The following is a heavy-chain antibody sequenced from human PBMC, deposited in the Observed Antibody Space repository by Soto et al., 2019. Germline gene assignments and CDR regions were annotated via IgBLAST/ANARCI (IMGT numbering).Heavy chain of an antibody. J-gene: IGHJ5*02. CDR3: ARGLECRGYCLDKPTWFGP. CDR2: IIPIFGTP. V-gene: IGHV1-69*06. CDR1: GGTFSSYA. Sequence: GPQVKVSCNASGGTFSSYAISWVRQAPGQGLEWMGRIIPIFGTPYYAQKFQGRVTITADKSTSTVYMELSSLGSDDTAVYFCARGLECRGYCLDKPTWFGPWGQGTLVTVSS. D-gene: IGHD2-15*01.